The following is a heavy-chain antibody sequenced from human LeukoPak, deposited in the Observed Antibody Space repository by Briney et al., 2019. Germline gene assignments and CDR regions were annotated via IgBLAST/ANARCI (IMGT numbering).Heavy chain of an antibody. CDR2: IYSGGST. J-gene: IGHJ5*02. Sequence: GGSLRLSCAASGFTVSNNYMSWVRQAPGKGLEWVSVIYSGGSTNYADSVKGRFTISRDNSKNTLYLQMNSLRAEDTAVYYCARVMGYYYDSSGYGNWFDPWGQGSLVTVSS. V-gene: IGHV3-53*01. CDR3: ARVMGYYYDSSGYGNWFDP. D-gene: IGHD3-22*01. CDR1: GFTVSNNY.